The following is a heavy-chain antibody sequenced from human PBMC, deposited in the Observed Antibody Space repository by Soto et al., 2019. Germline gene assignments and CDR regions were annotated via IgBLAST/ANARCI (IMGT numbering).Heavy chain of an antibody. J-gene: IGHJ6*02. D-gene: IGHD3-3*01. CDR3: ARERPITIFGVVIVYGMDV. V-gene: IGHV1-18*01. Sequence: ASVKVSCKASGYTFTSYGISWVRQAPGQGLEWMGWISAYNGNTNYAQKLQGRVTMTTDTSTRTAYMELRSLRSDDTAVYYCARERPITIFGVVIVYGMDVWGQGTTVTVSS. CDR1: GYTFTSYG. CDR2: ISAYNGNT.